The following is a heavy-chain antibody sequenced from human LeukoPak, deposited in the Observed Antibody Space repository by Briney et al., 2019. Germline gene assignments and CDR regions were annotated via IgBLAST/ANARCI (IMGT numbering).Heavy chain of an antibody. CDR3: ARGRVSSSSWSSTYYYYFYMDV. V-gene: IGHV4-59*11. D-gene: IGHD6-13*01. CDR2: IDHTGST. CDR1: GDSISMHY. J-gene: IGHJ6*03. Sequence: SGTLSLTCSVSGDSISMHYWSWIRQPPGKGLEWIGYIDHTGSTNYNPSLNSRVTISRDTSKNHFSLELSSVTAADTAVYFCARGRVSSSSWSSTYYYYFYMDVWGKGTTVTVSS.